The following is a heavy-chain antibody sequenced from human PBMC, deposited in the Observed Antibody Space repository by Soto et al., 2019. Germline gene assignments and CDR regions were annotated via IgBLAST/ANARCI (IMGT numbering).Heavy chain of an antibody. V-gene: IGHV3-30*18. J-gene: IGHJ6*02. CDR1: GFTFSSYG. CDR2: ISYDGSNK. CDR3: AKDLEREDNWTPNLVYYDGMDV. D-gene: IGHD1-20*01. Sequence: PGGSLRLSCAASGFTFSSYGMHWGRQAPGKGLEWVAVISYDGSNKYYADSVKGRFTISRDNPKNTLYLQMNSLRAEDTAVYYCAKDLEREDNWTPNLVYYDGMDVWGQGTKVAVSS.